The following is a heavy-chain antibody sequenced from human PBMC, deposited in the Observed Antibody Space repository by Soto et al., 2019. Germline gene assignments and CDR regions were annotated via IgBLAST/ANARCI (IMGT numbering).Heavy chain of an antibody. CDR3: ARDPSYGSGSCHALDYYYGMDV. D-gene: IGHD3-10*01. J-gene: IGHJ6*02. CDR1: GYTFTSYY. CDR2: INPSGGST. V-gene: IGHV1-46*01. Sequence: ASVKVSCKASGYTFTSYYMHWVRQAPGQGLEWMGIINPSGGSTSYAQKFQGRVTMTRDTSTSTVYMELSSLRSEDTAVYYCARDPSYGSGSCHALDYYYGMDVWGQGTTVTVSS.